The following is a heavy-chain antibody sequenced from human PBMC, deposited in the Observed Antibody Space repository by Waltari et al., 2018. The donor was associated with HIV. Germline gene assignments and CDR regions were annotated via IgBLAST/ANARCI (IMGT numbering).Heavy chain of an antibody. V-gene: IGHV3-74*01. J-gene: IGHJ4*02. CDR2: INSEGSET. Sequence: EEQLVESGGGLVQPGGSLRLSCAASGFTFRTNWMHWVRQVPVKGLLWLYLINSEGSETSVADSLKGRFTISRDNAKNTLYLQMNSRRAEDTAVYYCVRGAPFDFWGQGALVAVSS. CDR3: VRGAPFDF. CDR1: GFTFRTNW.